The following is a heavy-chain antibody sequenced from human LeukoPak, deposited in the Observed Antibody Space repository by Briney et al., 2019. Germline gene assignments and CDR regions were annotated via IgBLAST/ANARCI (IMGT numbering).Heavy chain of an antibody. Sequence: SETLSLTCTVSGVSILDHDWSWIRQPPGKGLEWIGSIYTSGSTYFNPSLTRRVAIPMDTSKNQFSLNLTSVTAADTAIFYCARLKPNFLGTFDSWGQGALVTVSS. V-gene: IGHV4-4*09. CDR3: ARLKPNFLGTFDS. CDR1: GVSILDHD. D-gene: IGHD7-27*01. J-gene: IGHJ4*02. CDR2: IYTSGST.